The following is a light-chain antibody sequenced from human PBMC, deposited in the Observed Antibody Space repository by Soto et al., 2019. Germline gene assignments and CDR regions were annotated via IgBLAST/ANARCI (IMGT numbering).Light chain of an antibody. V-gene: IGKV1-33*01. J-gene: IGKJ5*01. CDR1: QDIGNY. CDR3: QQYYNVPIT. CDR2: DAS. Sequence: DIQMTHSPSSLSASVGDIVTITCQASQDIGNYLNWYQQRPGKAPKLLILDASSLDTGVPSRFSGSGSGTDFTFTISSLQSEDIATYYCQQYYNVPITFGQGTRLEIK.